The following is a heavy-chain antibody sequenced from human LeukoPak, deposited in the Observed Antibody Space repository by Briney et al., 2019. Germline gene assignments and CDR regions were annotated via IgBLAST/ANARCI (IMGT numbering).Heavy chain of an antibody. V-gene: IGHV3-30-3*01. D-gene: IGHD1-26*01. CDR1: GFTFSVYT. J-gene: IGHJ2*01. CDR2: MSSDGSNK. Sequence: SGGSLRLSCAASGFTFSVYTIHWVRQAPGKGLEWVAVMSSDGSNKYYADSVKGRFTISRDSSKNTLFLHMNTLRAEDTAIYYCAKDRTVGASYWYFDLWGRGTLVTVSS. CDR3: AKDRTVGASYWYFDL.